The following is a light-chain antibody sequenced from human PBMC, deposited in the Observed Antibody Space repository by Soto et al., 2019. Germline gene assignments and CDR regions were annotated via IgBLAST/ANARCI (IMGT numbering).Light chain of an antibody. CDR3: QQYNSYPLT. V-gene: IGKV1-5*01. CDR2: AAS. Sequence: DIQMTQSTSTLSASVGDRVTITCRASQSISYWLAWYQQKPGNAPKLLIYAASSLQSGVPSRFSGSRSGTEFTLTISSLQPDDFATYYCQQYNSYPLTFGGGAKVAIK. J-gene: IGKJ4*01. CDR1: QSISYW.